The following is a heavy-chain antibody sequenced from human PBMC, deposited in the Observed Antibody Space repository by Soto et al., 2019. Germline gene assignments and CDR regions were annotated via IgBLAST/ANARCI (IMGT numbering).Heavy chain of an antibody. CDR1: GFTFSNAW. J-gene: IGHJ6*02. Sequence: GGSLRLSCAASGFTFSNAWMNWVRQAPGKGLEWVGRIKSKTDGGTTDYAAPVKGRFTISRDDSKNTLYLQMNSLKTEDTAVYYCTTSTNGYSYGYYYYGMDVWGQGTTVTVSS. CDR3: TTSTNGYSYGYYYYGMDV. D-gene: IGHD5-18*01. V-gene: IGHV3-15*07. CDR2: IKSKTDGGTT.